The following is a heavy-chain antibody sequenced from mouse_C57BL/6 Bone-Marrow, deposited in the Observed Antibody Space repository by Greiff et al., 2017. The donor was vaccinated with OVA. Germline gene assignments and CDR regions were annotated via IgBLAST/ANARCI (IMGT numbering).Heavy chain of an antibody. CDR1: GFNIKNTY. D-gene: IGHD1-1*01. CDR2: IDPANDNT. CDR3: ARGNFGSSFYAMDY. V-gene: IGHV14-3*01. J-gene: IGHJ4*01. Sequence: EVQVVESVAELVRPGASVKLSCTASGFNIKNTYMHWVKQRPEQGLEWIGRIDPANDNTNSAPKFQGKATMTADTSSNTAYLQLSSLSSEDTAVYCCARGNFGSSFYAMDYWGQGTSVTVSS.